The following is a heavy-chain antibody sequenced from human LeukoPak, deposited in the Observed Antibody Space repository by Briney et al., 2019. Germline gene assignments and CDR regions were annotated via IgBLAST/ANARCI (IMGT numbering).Heavy chain of an antibody. V-gene: IGHV3-30*04. J-gene: IGHJ4*02. D-gene: IGHD4-11*01. CDR3: ASDSDYSEYYFDY. CDR1: GFTFSSYA. CDR2: ISYDGSNK. Sequence: GGSLRLSCAASGFTFSSYAMHWVRQAPGKGLEWVAVISYDGSNKYYADSVKGRFTISRDNSKNTLYLQMNSLRAEDTAVYYCASDSDYSEYYFDYWGQGTLVTVSS.